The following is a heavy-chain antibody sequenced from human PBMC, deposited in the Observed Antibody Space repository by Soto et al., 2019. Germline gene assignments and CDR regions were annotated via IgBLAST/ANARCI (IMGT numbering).Heavy chain of an antibody. CDR2: IIPIFGTA. Sequence: QVQLAQSGAEVKKPGSSVKVSCKASGGTFSSYAISWVRQAPGQGLEWMGGIIPIFGTANYAQKFQGRVTITADESTSTAYMELSSLRSEDTAVYYCARGYYYGSGSYLYYYGMDVWGQGTTVTVSS. CDR1: GGTFSSYA. J-gene: IGHJ6*02. V-gene: IGHV1-69*01. CDR3: ARGYYYGSGSYLYYYGMDV. D-gene: IGHD3-10*01.